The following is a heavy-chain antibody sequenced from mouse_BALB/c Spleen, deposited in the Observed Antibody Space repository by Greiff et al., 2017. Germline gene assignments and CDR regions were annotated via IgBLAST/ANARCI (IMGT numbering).Heavy chain of an antibody. J-gene: IGHJ3*01. Sequence: QVQLKQPGAELVMPGASVKMSCKASGYTFTDYWMHWVKQRPGQGLEWIGAIDTSDSYTSYNQKFKGKATLTVDESSSTAYMQLSSLTSEDSAVYYCTTYGQQGAWFAYWGQGTLVTVSA. D-gene: IGHD1-1*02. V-gene: IGHV1-69*01. CDR2: IDTSDSYT. CDR3: TTYGQQGAWFAY. CDR1: GYTFTDYW.